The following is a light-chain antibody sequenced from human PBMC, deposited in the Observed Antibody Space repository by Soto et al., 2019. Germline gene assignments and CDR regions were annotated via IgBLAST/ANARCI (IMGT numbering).Light chain of an antibody. V-gene: IGKV3-15*01. CDR2: RAS. J-gene: IGKJ1*01. Sequence: EIVMTQSPATLSVSPGERVTLSCRASESVTTNLAWYQQKPGQAPRLLVYRASTRAIGIPARFSAGGSGTEFTLTIGSLQSEDFAVYICHQYNDWPPRWTFGQGTKVEMK. CDR1: ESVTTN. CDR3: HQYNDWPPRWT.